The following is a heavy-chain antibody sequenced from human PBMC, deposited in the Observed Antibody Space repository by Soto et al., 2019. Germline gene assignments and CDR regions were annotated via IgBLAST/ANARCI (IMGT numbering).Heavy chain of an antibody. CDR1: GGSISSYY. J-gene: IGHJ6*02. V-gene: IGHV4-59*01. CDR3: ARGGYSYAQYYYYYYGMDV. D-gene: IGHD5-18*01. CDR2: IYYSGST. Sequence: SETLSLTCTVSGGSISSYYWSWIRQPPGKGLEWIGYIYYSGSTNYNPSLKSRVTISVDTSKNQFSLKLGSVTAADTAVYYCARGGYSYAQYYYYYYGMDVWGQGTTVTVSS.